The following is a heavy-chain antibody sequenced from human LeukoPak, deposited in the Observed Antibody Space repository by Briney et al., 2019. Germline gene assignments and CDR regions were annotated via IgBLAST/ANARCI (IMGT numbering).Heavy chain of an antibody. J-gene: IGHJ4*02. D-gene: IGHD3-3*01. CDR1: GGSVSSSSHY. Sequence: PSETLSLTCTVSGGSVSSSSHYWGWVRQPPGKGLEWIGTIFYTGNTDYNPSLKSRVTISVDTSKNQFSLKVNSVTAADTAVYYCARHDFWSGYYPTFDYWGQGTLVTVSS. CDR2: IFYTGNT. CDR3: ARHDFWSGYYPTFDY. V-gene: IGHV4-39*01.